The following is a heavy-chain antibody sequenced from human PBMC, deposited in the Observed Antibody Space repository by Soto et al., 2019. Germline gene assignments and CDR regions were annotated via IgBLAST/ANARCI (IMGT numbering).Heavy chain of an antibody. Sequence: ASVKVSCKASGYTFTSYCISWVRPAPGQGLEWMGWINANSGNTNYAQKHQGRVTMTTDTSTSTAYMELSSLRSDDTAVYYCVSRECFDLWGAGTLVTVSS. D-gene: IGHD3-3*01. CDR1: GYTFTSYC. V-gene: IGHV1-18*04. CDR3: VSRECFDL. J-gene: IGHJ5*01. CDR2: INANSGNT.